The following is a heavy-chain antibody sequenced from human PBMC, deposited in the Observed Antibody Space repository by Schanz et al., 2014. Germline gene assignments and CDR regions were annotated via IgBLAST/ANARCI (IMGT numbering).Heavy chain of an antibody. CDR3: AREQIMAAAGRVDY. CDR2: ISSSSSYI. J-gene: IGHJ4*01. CDR1: GFTFSNYA. D-gene: IGHD6-13*01. Sequence: EVQLLDSGGGLVQPGGSLRLSCAASGFTFSNYAMSWVRQAPGKGLEWVSSISSSSSYIYYADSVKGRFTISRDNAKNSLYLQMNSLRAEDTAVYYCAREQIMAAAGRVDYWGHGTLVTVSS. V-gene: IGHV3-21*04.